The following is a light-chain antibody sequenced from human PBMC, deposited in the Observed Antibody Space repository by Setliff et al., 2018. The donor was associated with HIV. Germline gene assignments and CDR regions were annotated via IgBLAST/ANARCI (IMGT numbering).Light chain of an antibody. Sequence: QSVLTQPASVSGSPGQSITVSCTGTSSDVGAYNYVSWFQQYPGKAPKLMIYEVSNRPSGVSNRFSGSKSGNTASLTISGLQAEDEADYYCSSYTSNSTPVFGSGTKVTVL. J-gene: IGLJ1*01. CDR2: EVS. CDR1: SSDVGAYNY. CDR3: SSYTSNSTPV. V-gene: IGLV2-14*01.